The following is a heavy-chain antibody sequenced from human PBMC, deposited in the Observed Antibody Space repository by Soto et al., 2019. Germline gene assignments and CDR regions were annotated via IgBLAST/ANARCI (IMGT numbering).Heavy chain of an antibody. CDR3: ASTEALFDY. V-gene: IGHV4-31*03. CDR2: IFYSGST. CDR1: GVSLTSGTYY. J-gene: IGHJ4*02. Sequence: NPSETLSLTCSVSGVSLTSGTYYWSWIRQHPGKGLEWIGYIFYSGSTDYNPSLKSRVNISVDTSKNQFSLELSSVTAADTAVYYCASTEALFDYWGQGTLVTVSS.